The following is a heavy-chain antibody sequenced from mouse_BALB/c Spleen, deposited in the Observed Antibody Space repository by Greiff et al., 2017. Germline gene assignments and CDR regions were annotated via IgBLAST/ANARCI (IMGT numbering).Heavy chain of an antibody. J-gene: IGHJ4*01. CDR1: GFTFSSYG. D-gene: IGHD2-4*01. Sequence: EVQGVESGGGLVQPGGSLKLSCAASGFTFSSYGMSWVRQTPDKRLELVATINSNGGSTYYPDSVKGRFTISRDNAKNTLYLQMSSLKSEDTAMYYCAREHDYDPAYYAMDYWGQGTSVTVSS. CDR3: AREHDYDPAYYAMDY. CDR2: INSNGGST. V-gene: IGHV5-6-3*01.